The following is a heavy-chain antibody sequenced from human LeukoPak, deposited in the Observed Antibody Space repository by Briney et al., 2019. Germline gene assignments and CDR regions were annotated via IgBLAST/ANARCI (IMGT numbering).Heavy chain of an antibody. CDR3: ARDPYGSCYYGMDV. CDR1: GGTFSRYA. D-gene: IGHD3-10*01. J-gene: IGHJ6*02. CDR2: IIPIFGTA. V-gene: IGHV1-69*13. Sequence: ASVKVSCQASGGTFSRYAISWVRQAPGQGLEWMGGIIPIFGTANYAQKFQGRVTITADESTSTAYMELSSLRSEDTAVYYCARDPYGSCYYGMDVWGQGTTVTVSS.